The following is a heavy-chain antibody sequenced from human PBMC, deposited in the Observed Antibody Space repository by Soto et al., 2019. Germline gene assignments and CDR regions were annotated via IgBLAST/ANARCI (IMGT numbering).Heavy chain of an antibody. Sequence: ASVKVSCKASGYIFTNYGITWVRQAPGQGLEWMGWISTYNGHTNYAQNLQGRVTMTTDTSTSTAYMELRSLNSDDTAMYYCARGGRQWFDSGEDYWGQGTPVTSPQ. D-gene: IGHD3-10*01. CDR1: GYIFTNYG. V-gene: IGHV1-18*01. CDR3: ARGGRQWFDSGEDY. CDR2: ISTYNGHT. J-gene: IGHJ4*02.